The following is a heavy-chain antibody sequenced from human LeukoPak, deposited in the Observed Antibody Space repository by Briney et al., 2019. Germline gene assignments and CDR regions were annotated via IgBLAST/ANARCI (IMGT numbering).Heavy chain of an antibody. CDR3: ARVGVPAAIWFDP. J-gene: IGHJ5*02. V-gene: IGHV1-2*02. Sequence: ASVKVSCKASGYTFTGYYMHWVRQAPGQGLEWMGWINPNSGGTNYAQKFQGRFTMTRDTSISTAYMELSRLRSDDTAVYYCARVGVPAAIWFDPWGQGTLVTVSS. CDR2: INPNSGGT. D-gene: IGHD2-2*01. CDR1: GYTFTGYY.